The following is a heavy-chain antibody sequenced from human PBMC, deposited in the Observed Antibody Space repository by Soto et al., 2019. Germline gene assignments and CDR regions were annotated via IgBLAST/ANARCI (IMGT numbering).Heavy chain of an antibody. J-gene: IGHJ4*02. CDR2: ISHDGSNK. CDR1: GFTFSSYG. V-gene: IGHV3-30*18. CDR3: AKEAAAGTRPGHFDY. D-gene: IGHD6-13*01. Sequence: GGSLRLSCAASGFTFSSYGMHWVRQAPGKGLEWVAVISHDGSNKYYADSVKGRFTISRDNSKNTLYLQMNSLRAEDTAVYYCAKEAAAGTRPGHFDYWGQGTLVTVSS.